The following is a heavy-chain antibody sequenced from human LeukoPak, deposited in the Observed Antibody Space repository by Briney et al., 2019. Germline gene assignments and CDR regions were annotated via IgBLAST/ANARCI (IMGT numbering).Heavy chain of an antibody. CDR3: ARIRQLVSQPPYYWYFDL. V-gene: IGHV4-4*02. J-gene: IGHJ2*01. D-gene: IGHD6-13*01. Sequence: SETLSLTCGVSGGSISNTNWWTWVRQPPGKGLEWIGEVDLLGRTNYNPSLKSRVTISVDTSKDQFSLKLSSVTAADTAVYYCARIRQLVSQPPYYWYFDLWGRGTLVTVSS. CDR1: GGSISNTNW. CDR2: VDLLGRT.